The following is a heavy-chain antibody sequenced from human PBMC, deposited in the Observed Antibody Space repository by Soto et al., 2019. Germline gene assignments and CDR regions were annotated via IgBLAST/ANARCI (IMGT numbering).Heavy chain of an antibody. CDR1: GGSISSYY. V-gene: IGHV4-59*08. D-gene: IGHD3-10*01. Sequence: PSETRSLTCTVSGGSISSYYWSWIRQPPGKGLEWIGYIYYSGSTNYNPSLSSRVTISIDTSKNQFSLTLSSVTAADTAVYYCARRGGSGTADYWGQGTLVTVSS. J-gene: IGHJ4*02. CDR3: ARRGGSGTADY. CDR2: IYYSGST.